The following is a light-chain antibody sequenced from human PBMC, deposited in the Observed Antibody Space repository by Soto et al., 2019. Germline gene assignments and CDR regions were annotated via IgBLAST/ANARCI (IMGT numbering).Light chain of an antibody. CDR3: QQLHVLPIP. CDR1: QGIDSS. Sequence: LTQSKSSLSASVGDRVTITCRASQGIDSSFAWYQEKPGKAPKLLIYAASSLQSGVPSRFSGSGSGTDFTLTISSLQPEDFATYYCQQLHVLPIPFAQGTRLEIK. V-gene: IGKV1-9*01. CDR2: AAS. J-gene: IGKJ5*01.